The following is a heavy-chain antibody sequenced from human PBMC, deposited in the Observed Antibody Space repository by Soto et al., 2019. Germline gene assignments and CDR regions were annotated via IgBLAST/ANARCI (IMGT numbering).Heavy chain of an antibody. J-gene: IGHJ6*02. CDR2: INHNSGGT. CDR1: GYTFTGYY. Sequence: SVKVSCKASGYTFTGYYRHWVRQAPGQGLEWMGWINHNSGGTNYAQKFQGRVTMTRDTSISTAYMELSRLRSDDTAVYYCARDSTAYYYYGMDVWGQGTTVTVSS. V-gene: IGHV1-2*02. CDR3: ARDSTAYYYYGMDV. D-gene: IGHD5-18*01.